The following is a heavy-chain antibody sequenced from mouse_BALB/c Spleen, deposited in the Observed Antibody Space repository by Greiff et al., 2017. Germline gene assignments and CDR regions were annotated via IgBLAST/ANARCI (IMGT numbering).Heavy chain of an antibody. V-gene: IGHV5-17*02. J-gene: IGHJ2*01. CDR2: ISSGSSTI. CDR1: GFTFSSFG. CDR3: ARRNYGNDY. D-gene: IGHD2-1*01. Sequence: EVKVVESGGGLVQPGGSRKLSCAASGFTFSSFGMHWVRQAPEKGLEWVAYISSGSSTIYYADTVKGRFTISRDNPKNTLFLQMTSLRSEDTAMYYCARRNYGNDYWGQGTTLTVSS.